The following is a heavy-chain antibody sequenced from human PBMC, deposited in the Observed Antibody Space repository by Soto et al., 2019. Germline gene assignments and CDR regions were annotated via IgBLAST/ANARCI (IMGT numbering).Heavy chain of an antibody. J-gene: IGHJ4*02. Sequence: SETLSLTCAVSGGSINTFYWSWVRQPAGKGLEWIGRIFSSGSTSFNPSLESRVAMSVDTSKNHFSLNLSSVTAADMAVYYCAREGSYSAYNFAHGIQLWSFDFWGQGALVTVSS. D-gene: IGHD5-12*01. CDR3: AREGSYSAYNFAHGIQLWSFDF. V-gene: IGHV4-4*07. CDR2: IFSSGST. CDR1: GGSINTFY.